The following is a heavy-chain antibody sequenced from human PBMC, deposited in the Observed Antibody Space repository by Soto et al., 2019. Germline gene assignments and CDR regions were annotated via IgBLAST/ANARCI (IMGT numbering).Heavy chain of an antibody. Sequence: QPGGSLRLSCAASGFTFSDYAMSWVRQAPGKGLEWVSAISGSGGNTYYADSVKGRFTISRDNSKNTLYLQMNSLRAGDTAVYYCAKDRPYYDFCVYWGQGTLVTVSS. D-gene: IGHD3-3*01. J-gene: IGHJ4*02. CDR2: ISGSGGNT. V-gene: IGHV3-23*01. CDR3: AKDRPYYDFCVY. CDR1: GFTFSDYA.